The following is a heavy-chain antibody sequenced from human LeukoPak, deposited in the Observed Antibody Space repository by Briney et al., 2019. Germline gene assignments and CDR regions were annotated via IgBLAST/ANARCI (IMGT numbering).Heavy chain of an antibody. J-gene: IGHJ4*02. V-gene: IGHV4-38-2*02. Sequence: SETLSLTCTVSGYSIASGYYWGWIRQPPGKGLEWIAFIYHSGSTYYNPSLRSRVTISVDTSKNQFSLKLNSVTAADTALYYCASANNWGSITFFDYWGQGTLVTVSS. D-gene: IGHD7-27*01. CDR1: GYSIASGYY. CDR2: IYHSGST. CDR3: ASANNWGSITFFDY.